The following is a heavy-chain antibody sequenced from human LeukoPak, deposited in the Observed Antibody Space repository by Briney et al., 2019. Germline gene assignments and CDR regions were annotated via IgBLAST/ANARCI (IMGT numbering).Heavy chain of an antibody. CDR3: ARRAYYDFWSGIDY. J-gene: IGHJ4*02. CDR2: ISSSSSTI. V-gene: IGHV3-48*01. D-gene: IGHD3-3*01. Sequence: PGGSLRLSCAASGFTFSSYSMNWVRQAPGKGLEWVSYISSSSSTIYYADSVKGRFTISRDNAKNSLYLQMNSLRAEDTAVYYCARRAYYDFWSGIDYWGQGTLVTVSS. CDR1: GFTFSSYS.